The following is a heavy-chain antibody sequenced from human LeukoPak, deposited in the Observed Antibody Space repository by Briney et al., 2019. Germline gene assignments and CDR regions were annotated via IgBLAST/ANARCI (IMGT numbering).Heavy chain of an antibody. CDR3: ARDGYYDSRGSAGFQH. CDR1: GYTFTGYY. D-gene: IGHD3-22*01. V-gene: IGHV1-2*02. J-gene: IGHJ1*01. Sequence: GTSVKVSCKASGYTFTGYYMHWVRQAPAQGVEWMGWINPNSGGTNYAQKFQGRVTMTRDTSISTAYMELSRLRSDDTAVYYCARDGYYDSRGSAGFQHWGQGTLVTVSS. CDR2: INPNSGGT.